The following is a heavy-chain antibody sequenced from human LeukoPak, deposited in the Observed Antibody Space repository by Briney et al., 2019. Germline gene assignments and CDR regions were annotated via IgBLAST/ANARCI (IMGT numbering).Heavy chain of an antibody. CDR2: ISYDGSHK. D-gene: IGHD3-10*01. Sequence: GGSLRLSCAASGFTFSSFAMHWVRQAPGKGLEWVAVISYDGSHKYYADSMKGRFTFSRDNSKNTLYLQMNSLRPEDTAVYYCARDPVFDYDSGSLIDSWGQGTLVTVSS. CDR3: ARDPVFDYDSGSLIDS. J-gene: IGHJ4*02. CDR1: GFTFSSFA. V-gene: IGHV3-30*04.